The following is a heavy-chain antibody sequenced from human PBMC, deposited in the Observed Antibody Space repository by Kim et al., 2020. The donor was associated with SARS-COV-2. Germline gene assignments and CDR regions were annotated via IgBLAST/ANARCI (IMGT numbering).Heavy chain of an antibody. V-gene: IGHV3-66*01. CDR2: IYSGGNI. Sequence: GGSLRLSCAASGFTVSSQYMSWVRQAPGKGPECVSVIYSGGNIYYADSVKGRFTISRDNSKNTLYLQMNSLRGEDTAVYYCARGIGRGPPDYWGQGTLVTVSS. J-gene: IGHJ4*02. CDR1: GFTVSSQY. CDR3: ARGIGRGPPDY.